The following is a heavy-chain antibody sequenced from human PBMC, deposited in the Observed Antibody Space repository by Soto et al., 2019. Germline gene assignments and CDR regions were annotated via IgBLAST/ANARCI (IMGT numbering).Heavy chain of an antibody. V-gene: IGHV3-30-3*01. Sequence: QVQLVESGGGVVQPGRSLTLSCEASGFSFSTYAMHWVRQAPGKGLRWVAVISSEGTTKYNSDSVKGRFTISRDNAKNTLYLEMNRLRPEDMAVYYWARVAIVVPRDAFDIWCQGTMVTVSS. CDR1: GFSFSTYA. CDR3: ARVAIVVPRDAFDI. J-gene: IGHJ3*02. CDR2: ISSEGTTK. D-gene: IGHD2-15*01.